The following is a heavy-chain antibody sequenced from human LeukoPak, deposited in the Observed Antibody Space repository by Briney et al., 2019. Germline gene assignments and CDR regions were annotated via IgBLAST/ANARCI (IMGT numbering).Heavy chain of an antibody. CDR2: ISSSSSYI. CDR3: ASSRPNWFDP. D-gene: IGHD2-2*01. CDR1: GFTFSRYS. V-gene: IGHV3-21*01. J-gene: IGHJ5*02. Sequence: PGGSLRLSCAASGFTFSRYSMNWVRQAPGKGLEWVSSISSSSSYIYYADSVKGRFTISRDNAKNSLYLQMNSLRAEDTAVYYCASSRPNWFDPWGQGTLVTVSS.